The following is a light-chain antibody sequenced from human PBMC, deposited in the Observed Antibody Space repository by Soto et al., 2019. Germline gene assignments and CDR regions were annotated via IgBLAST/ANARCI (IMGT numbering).Light chain of an antibody. V-gene: IGLV2-8*01. CDR1: SSDVGGYNY. Sequence: SALTQPPSASGSPGQSVAISCSGTSSDVGGYNYVSWYQQHPGKAPKLMIYDVNKRPSGVPDRFSGCKSANTASLTVSGLQAEDEADYYCVSYAGSNKPAFGGGTKLTVL. CDR3: VSYAGSNKPA. J-gene: IGLJ2*01. CDR2: DVN.